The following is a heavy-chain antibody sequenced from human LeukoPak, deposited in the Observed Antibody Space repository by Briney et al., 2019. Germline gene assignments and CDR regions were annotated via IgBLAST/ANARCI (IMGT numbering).Heavy chain of an antibody. Sequence: TSETLSLTCAASGYSISSGYYWGWIRPPPGKGLEWIGSIYHSGTTYYHPSLESRVTISIDTSKNQFSLNLNSVTAADTAVYYCARLGYSYGYVVNYWGQGTLVTVSS. D-gene: IGHD5-18*01. V-gene: IGHV4-38-2*01. J-gene: IGHJ4*02. CDR1: GYSISSGYY. CDR2: IYHSGTT. CDR3: ARLGYSYGYVVNY.